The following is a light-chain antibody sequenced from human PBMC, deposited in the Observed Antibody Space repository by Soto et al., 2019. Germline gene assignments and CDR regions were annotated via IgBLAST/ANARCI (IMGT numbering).Light chain of an antibody. CDR2: DND. Sequence: QSVLTQPPSVSAAPGQTVTVSCSGSSSNIGRNYVSWYQQLPGTAPKLLIYDNDKRPSGIPDRFSGSKSGTSGTLAITGLQTGDEADYYCGTWDTSLSAVVFGGGTKLTVL. CDR1: SSNIGRNY. CDR3: GTWDTSLSAVV. V-gene: IGLV1-51*01. J-gene: IGLJ3*02.